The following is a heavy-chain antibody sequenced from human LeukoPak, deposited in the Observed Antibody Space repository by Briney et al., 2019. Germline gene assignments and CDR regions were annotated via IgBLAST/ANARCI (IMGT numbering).Heavy chain of an antibody. Sequence: SETLSLTCAVYGGSFSGYSWSWIRQPPGKGLEWIGYIYHSGSTYYNPSLKSRVTISVDRSNNQFSLKLSSVTAADTAVYYCASLITMVRGVMPFAFDIWGQGTMVTVSS. CDR1: GGSFSGYS. D-gene: IGHD3-10*01. CDR2: IYHSGST. J-gene: IGHJ3*02. V-gene: IGHV4-30-2*01. CDR3: ASLITMVRGVMPFAFDI.